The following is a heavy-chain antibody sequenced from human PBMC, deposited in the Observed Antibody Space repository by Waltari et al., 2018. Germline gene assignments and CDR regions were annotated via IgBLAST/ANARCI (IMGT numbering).Heavy chain of an antibody. D-gene: IGHD3-10*01. V-gene: IGHV3-7*03. CDR2: INFDGSEK. Sequence: EVQLVESGGGLVQRGGSLRPSWVVSEFPFSTYWMTWVRQASGRGLEWVANINFDGSEKNYVDSVKGRFTISRDNGRNSVYLQMNSLRAEDTAVYYCATYRWLGYWGQGTLVTVSS. CDR1: EFPFSTYW. J-gene: IGHJ4*02. CDR3: ATYRWLGY.